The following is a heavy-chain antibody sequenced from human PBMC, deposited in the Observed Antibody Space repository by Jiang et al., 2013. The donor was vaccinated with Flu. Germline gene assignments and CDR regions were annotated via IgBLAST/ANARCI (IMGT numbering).Heavy chain of an antibody. CDR2: IIPILGIA. V-gene: IGHV1-69*04. J-gene: IGHJ6*02. D-gene: IGHD4-17*01. CDR1: GGTFSSYT. CDR3: ARHDYGETTPNIYYYYGMDV. Sequence: SGAEVKKPGSSVKVSCKASGGTFSSYTISWVRQAPGQGLEWMGRIIPILGIANYAQKFQGRVTITADKSTSTAYMELSSLRSEDTAVYYCARHDYGETTPNIYYYYGMDVWGQGTTVTVSS.